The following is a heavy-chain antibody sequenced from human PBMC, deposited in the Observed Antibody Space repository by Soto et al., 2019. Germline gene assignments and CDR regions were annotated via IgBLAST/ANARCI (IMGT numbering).Heavy chain of an antibody. J-gene: IGHJ4*02. Sequence: QLQLQESGPGLVKPSETLFLTCTVSGGSISSRSYFWGWIRQPPGKGLEWIGSVSYNVRTYYNPSLQSRLTVSVDTSKNQFFLKLSSVPAADTAVYYCARQAVDEGYSSGWYFDSWGQGTLVTVSS. D-gene: IGHD6-19*01. V-gene: IGHV4-39*01. CDR2: VSYNVRT. CDR1: GGSISSRSYF. CDR3: ARQAVDEGYSSGWYFDS.